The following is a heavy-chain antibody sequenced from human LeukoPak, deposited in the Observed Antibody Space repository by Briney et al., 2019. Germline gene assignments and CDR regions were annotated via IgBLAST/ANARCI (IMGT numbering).Heavy chain of an antibody. CDR3: ARESPWFGVY. V-gene: IGHV4-31*11. Sequence: SETLSLTCAVSDGSISSGGYYWSLIRQHPGKGLEWIGYIYYSGSTYYNPSLKSRVTISVDTSKNQFSLKLSSVTAAATAVSYCARESPWFGVYWGQGTLVTVSS. CDR2: IYYSGST. CDR1: DGSISSGGYY. J-gene: IGHJ4*02. D-gene: IGHD3-10*01.